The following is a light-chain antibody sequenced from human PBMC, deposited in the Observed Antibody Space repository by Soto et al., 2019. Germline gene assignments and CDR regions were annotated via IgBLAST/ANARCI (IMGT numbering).Light chain of an antibody. Sequence: EIVLTQSPGTLSLSPGERATLSCRASQSVRSSYFVWYQQKPGQPPRLLIYGASGRATGIPDRFSGSGSGTDFTLTISTLEPEDFAVYYCQQDATSPYTFGQGTRLEIK. CDR2: GAS. CDR3: QQDATSPYT. J-gene: IGKJ2*01. CDR1: QSVRSSY. V-gene: IGKV3-20*01.